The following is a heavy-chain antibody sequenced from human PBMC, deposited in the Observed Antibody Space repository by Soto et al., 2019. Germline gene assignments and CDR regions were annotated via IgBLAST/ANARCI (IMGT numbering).Heavy chain of an antibody. J-gene: IGHJ6*02. CDR1: GYPFSTYG. CDR2: ISGYNGQT. V-gene: IGHV1-18*01. D-gene: IGHD1-1*01. CDR3: ARDGRKELWVEGLNAMDV. Sequence: QGQLVQSAPEVRKPGASVKVSCKASGYPFSTYGISWVRQAPGQGLEWMGWISGYNGQTNYAQKFRGRVTFTTDTSATTADMEVRSLRSDDTATYFCARDGRKELWVEGLNAMDVWGQGTTVTVSS.